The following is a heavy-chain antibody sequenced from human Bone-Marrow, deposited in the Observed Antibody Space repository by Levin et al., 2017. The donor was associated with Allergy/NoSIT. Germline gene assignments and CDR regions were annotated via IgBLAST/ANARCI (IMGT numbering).Heavy chain of an antibody. V-gene: IGHV4-38-2*02. CDR3: AREGWDSSSTGSYYYYGMDV. CDR2: IYHSGST. Sequence: PSQTLSLPCTVSGYSIRSGYYWGWIRQPPGKGLEWIGSIYHSGSTYYNPSLKSRVTISVDTSKNQFSLKLSSVTAADTAVYYCAREGWDSSSTGSYYYYGMDVWGQGTTVTVSS. J-gene: IGHJ6*02. CDR1: GYSIRSGYY. D-gene: IGHD6-6*01.